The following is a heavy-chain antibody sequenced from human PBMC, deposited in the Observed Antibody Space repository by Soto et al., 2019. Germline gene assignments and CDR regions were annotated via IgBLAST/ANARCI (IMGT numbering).Heavy chain of an antibody. Sequence: ASVKVSCKASGYTFTSYYMHWVRQAPGQGLEWMGIINPSGGSTSYAQKFQGRVTMTRDTSTSTVYMEPSSLRSEDTAVYYCARDPVEMATVIPGYYFDYWGQGTLVTVSS. V-gene: IGHV1-46*01. CDR1: GYTFTSYY. CDR3: ARDPVEMATVIPGYYFDY. D-gene: IGHD4-4*01. J-gene: IGHJ4*02. CDR2: INPSGGST.